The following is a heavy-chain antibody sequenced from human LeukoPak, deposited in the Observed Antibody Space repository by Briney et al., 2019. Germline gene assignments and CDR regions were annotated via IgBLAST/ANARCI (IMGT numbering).Heavy chain of an antibody. J-gene: IGHJ4*02. D-gene: IGHD3-22*01. Sequence: SETLSLTCTVSGGSISSYYWSWIRQPPGKGLEWIGYIYYSGNTNYNPSLKSRVTISVDTSKNQFSLKLSSVTAADTAVYYCASRSGYWWVNYWGQGTLVTVSS. CDR3: ASRSGYWWVNY. CDR2: IYYSGNT. V-gene: IGHV4-59*01. CDR1: GGSISSYY.